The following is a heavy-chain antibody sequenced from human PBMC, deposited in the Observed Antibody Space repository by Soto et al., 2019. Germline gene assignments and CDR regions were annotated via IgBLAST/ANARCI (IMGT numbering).Heavy chain of an antibody. V-gene: IGHV3-48*02. CDR1: GFTLSSYG. Sequence: GGSLRLSCAASGFTLSSYGMNWVRQAPGKGLEWVSYISSSSSTIYYADSVKGRFTISRDNAKNSLYLQMNSLRDEDTAVYYCATTSGVVVTAIRRDAFDIWGQGTMVTVS. CDR3: ATTSGVVVTAIRRDAFDI. J-gene: IGHJ3*02. D-gene: IGHD2-21*02. CDR2: ISSSSSTI.